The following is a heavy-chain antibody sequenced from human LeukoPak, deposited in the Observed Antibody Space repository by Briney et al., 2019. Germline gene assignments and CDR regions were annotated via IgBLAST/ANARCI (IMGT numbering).Heavy chain of an antibody. J-gene: IGHJ4*02. CDR2: INTNTGNP. V-gene: IGHV7-4-1*02. CDR3: AREVAIGRAAMEGLLH. Sequence: ASVKVSCKASGYTFTSYYMHWVRQAPGQGLEWMGWINTNTGNPAYAQGFTGRFVFSLDTSVSTAYLQISSLKADDTAVYYCAREVAIGRAAMEGLLHWGQGTLVTVSS. D-gene: IGHD5-18*01. CDR1: GYTFTSYY.